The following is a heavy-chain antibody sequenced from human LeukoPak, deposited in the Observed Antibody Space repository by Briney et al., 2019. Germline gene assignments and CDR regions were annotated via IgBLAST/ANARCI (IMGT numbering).Heavy chain of an antibody. CDR3: ARGEITEGGEGNYMDV. CDR2: ISSSSSYI. V-gene: IGHV3-21*01. D-gene: IGHD2-21*01. Sequence: GGSLRLSCAASGFTFSSYNMNWVRQAPGKGLEWVSSISSSSSYIYYADSVKGRFTISRDNAKNSLYLQMNSLRAEDTAVYYCARGEITEGGEGNYMDVWGKGTTVTVSS. J-gene: IGHJ6*03. CDR1: GFTFSSYN.